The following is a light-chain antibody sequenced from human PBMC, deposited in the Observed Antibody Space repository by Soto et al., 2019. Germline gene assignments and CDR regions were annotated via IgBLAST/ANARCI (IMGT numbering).Light chain of an antibody. CDR3: QQHNSYPLT. Sequence: DIHLTQSPSFLSASVGDRVTVTCRACPGINSSLAWYQQKPVKAPKLLIYAASTLQSGVPSRLSGSGSVTEFTPAISSLQPEDFATYYYQQHNSYPLTFGPGTKVDIK. CDR2: AAS. CDR1: PGINSS. J-gene: IGKJ3*01. V-gene: IGKV1-9*01.